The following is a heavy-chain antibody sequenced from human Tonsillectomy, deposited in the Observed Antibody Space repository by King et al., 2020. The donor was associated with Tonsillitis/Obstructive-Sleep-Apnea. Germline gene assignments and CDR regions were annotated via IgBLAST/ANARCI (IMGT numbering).Heavy chain of an antibody. J-gene: IGHJ3*02. D-gene: IGHD6-6*01. Sequence: VQLQQWGAGLLKPSETLSLTCAVYGGSFSGYYWSWVRQPPGKGLEWIGEIDHSGSTNSNPSLKSRITISVDTSNKLFSLKLSSVTAAGTAVYSCARASEAFDIWGQGTMVTVSS. CDR2: IDHSGST. V-gene: IGHV4-34*01. CDR1: GGSFSGYY. CDR3: ARASEAFDI.